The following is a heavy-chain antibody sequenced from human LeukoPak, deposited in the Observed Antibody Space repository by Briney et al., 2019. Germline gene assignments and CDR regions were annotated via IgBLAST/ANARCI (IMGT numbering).Heavy chain of an antibody. CDR3: ARGRFSGYGAD. Sequence: GASVKASCKASGYTFTDYFMHWVRQAPGQGLEWMGWINPNSGGTNFAQKFQGRVTMTRDTSISTAYMELSSLTSDDTAVYYCARGRFSGYGADWGQGTLVTVSS. D-gene: IGHD5-12*01. V-gene: IGHV1-2*02. CDR2: INPNSGGT. CDR1: GYTFTDYF. J-gene: IGHJ4*02.